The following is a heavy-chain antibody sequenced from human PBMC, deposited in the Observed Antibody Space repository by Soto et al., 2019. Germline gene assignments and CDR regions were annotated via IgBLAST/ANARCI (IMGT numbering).Heavy chain of an antibody. CDR3: ARGSMANSSWYGYYYYGIDV. J-gene: IGHJ6*02. V-gene: IGHV4-34*01. CDR2: INHSGST. Sequence: SETLSLTCAVYGGSFSGYYWSWIRQPPGKGLEWIGEINHSGSTNYNPSLKSRVTISVDTSKNQFSLKLSSVTAADTAVYYCARGSMANSSWYGYYYYGIDVWGQGTTFTVSS. D-gene: IGHD6-13*01. CDR1: GGSFSGYY.